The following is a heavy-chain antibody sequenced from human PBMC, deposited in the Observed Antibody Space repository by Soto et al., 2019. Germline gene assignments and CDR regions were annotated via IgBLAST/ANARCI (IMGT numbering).Heavy chain of an antibody. J-gene: IGHJ3*02. CDR1: GFTSSSYW. V-gene: IGHV3-74*01. D-gene: IGHD3-22*01. Sequence: VQLVESGGGLVQPGGSLSLSCAASGFTSSSYWIHWVRQAPGKGLVWVSRISNDGSSTNYADSVKGRFTISRDNAKNTVYLQMNSLRAEDTAVYYCARDTYYYDSSDHFSADAFDIWGQGTMVTVSS. CDR3: ARDTYYYDSSDHFSADAFDI. CDR2: ISNDGSST.